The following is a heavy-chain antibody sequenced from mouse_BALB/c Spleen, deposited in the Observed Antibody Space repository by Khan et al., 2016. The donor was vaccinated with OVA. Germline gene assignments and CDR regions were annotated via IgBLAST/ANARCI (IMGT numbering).Heavy chain of an antibody. D-gene: IGHD2-4*01. CDR3: SRRGNDYGRGALFAY. V-gene: IGHV2-2*02. J-gene: IGHJ3*01. Sequence: QVQLKQSGPGLVQPSQSLSITCTVSGFSLNNYSIHWVRQSPGKGLEWLGVIWSAGSTDYNAAFISRLTINKDNSRSQVFFKMNSLQPNDKAIYYWSRRGNDYGRGALFAYWGQGTLVTVSA. CDR1: GFSLNNYS. CDR2: IWSAGST.